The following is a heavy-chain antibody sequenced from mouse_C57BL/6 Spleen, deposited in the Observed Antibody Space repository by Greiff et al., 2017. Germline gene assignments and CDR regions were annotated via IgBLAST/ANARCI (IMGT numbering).Heavy chain of an antibody. CDR2: ISSGSSTI. D-gene: IGHD2-2*01. J-gene: IGHJ4*01. Sequence: VQLKESGGGLVKPGGSLKLSCAASGFTFSDYGMHWVRQAPEKGLEWVAYISSGSSTIYYADTVKGRFTISRDNAKNTLFLQMTSLRSEDTAMYYCARIMVTTSYYYAMDYWGQGTSVTVSS. V-gene: IGHV5-17*01. CDR3: ARIMVTTSYYYAMDY. CDR1: GFTFSDYG.